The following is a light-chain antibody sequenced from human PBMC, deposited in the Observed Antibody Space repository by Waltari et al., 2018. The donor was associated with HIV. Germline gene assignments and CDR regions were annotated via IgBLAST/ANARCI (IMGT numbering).Light chain of an antibody. CDR3: MQALQTPPT. V-gene: IGKV2-28*01. CDR2: LGS. J-gene: IGKJ4*01. CDR1: QSLLHSNGYNY. Sequence: DIVMTQSPLSLPVTPGEPASISCRSSQSLLHSNGYNYLGCYLQKPGQSPQLLIYLGSNRASGVTDRFSGSASGTNFTLQISRVEAEDVVIYYCMQALQTPPTFGGGTNVEVK.